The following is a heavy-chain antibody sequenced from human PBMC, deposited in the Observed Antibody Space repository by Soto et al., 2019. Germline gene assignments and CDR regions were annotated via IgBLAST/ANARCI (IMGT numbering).Heavy chain of an antibody. CDR3: ARSPPSSYYGGSGTFDY. Sequence: QLQVQESGPGLVRPSGTLSLTCAVSGGFTSTNNWWSWVRQPPGKGLEWIGDAYHSGSTEYNPSLKSRVSISVDKSKNQISLKLTSATAADTAVYYCARSPPSSYYGGSGTFDYWGQGTLVTVSS. D-gene: IGHD3-10*01. V-gene: IGHV4-4*02. J-gene: IGHJ4*02. CDR2: AYHSGST. CDR1: GGFTSTNNW.